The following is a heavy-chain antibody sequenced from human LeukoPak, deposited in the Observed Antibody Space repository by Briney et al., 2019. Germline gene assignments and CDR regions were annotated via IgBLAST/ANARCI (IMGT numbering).Heavy chain of an antibody. CDR3: AVVDSSGWYCHYY. Sequence: GGFLRLSCAASGFTVSSNYMSWDRQAPGKGLEWVSVIYSGDNTYYVDSVMGIFTISRHISKNTLYLQMNSLRDADTSVYYCAVVDSSGWYCHYYWGQGTLVTVSA. J-gene: IGHJ4*02. D-gene: IGHD6-19*01. V-gene: IGHV3-66*01. CDR1: GFTVSSNY. CDR2: IYSGDNT.